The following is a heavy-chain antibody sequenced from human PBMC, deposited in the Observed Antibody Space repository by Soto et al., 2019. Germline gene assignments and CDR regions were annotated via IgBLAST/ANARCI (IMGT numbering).Heavy chain of an antibody. CDR3: ARSGRPGYYYYIMDV. J-gene: IGHJ6*02. Sequence: QVQLVQSGAEVKDPGASVKVSCKASGYTFTNYGVSWVRQAPGQGLEWMGWISVYNGNTKYAQKLQGRVTMTTDTSTSTAYMELRGLRSDDTAVYYCARSGRPGYYYYIMDVWGQGTTVTVSS. CDR2: ISVYNGNT. CDR1: GYTFTNYG. V-gene: IGHV1-18*01. D-gene: IGHD3-10*01.